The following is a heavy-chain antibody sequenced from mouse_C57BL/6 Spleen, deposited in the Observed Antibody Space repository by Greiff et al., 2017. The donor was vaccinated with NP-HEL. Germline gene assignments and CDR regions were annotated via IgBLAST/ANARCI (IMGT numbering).Heavy chain of an antibody. Sequence: LVESGPELVKPGASVKISCKASGYSFTSYYIHWVKRRPGQGLEWIGWIYPGSGNTKYNEKFKGKATLTADTSSSTAYMQLSSLTSEDSAVYYCARSGDSSGPPFDYWGQGTTLTVSS. CDR3: ARSGDSSGPPFDY. CDR2: IYPGSGNT. CDR1: GYSFTSYY. J-gene: IGHJ2*01. D-gene: IGHD3-2*02. V-gene: IGHV1-66*01.